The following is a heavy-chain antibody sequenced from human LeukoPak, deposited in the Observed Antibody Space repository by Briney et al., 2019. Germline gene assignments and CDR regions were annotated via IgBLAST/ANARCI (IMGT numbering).Heavy chain of an antibody. D-gene: IGHD3-10*01. CDR2: ISYDGSNK. V-gene: IGHV3-30*18. J-gene: IGHJ4*02. CDR3: ANGATVLTD. CDR1: GFTFSSYG. Sequence: GGSLRLSCAASGFTFSSYGMHWVRQAPGKGLEWVAVISYDGSNKYYADSVKGRFTISRDNSKNTLYLQMNSLRAEDTAVYYCANGATVLTDWGQGTLVTVSS.